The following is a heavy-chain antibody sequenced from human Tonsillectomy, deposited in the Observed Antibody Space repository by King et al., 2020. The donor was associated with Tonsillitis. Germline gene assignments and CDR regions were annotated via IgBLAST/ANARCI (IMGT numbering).Heavy chain of an antibody. CDR2: IFYIGRT. D-gene: IGHD6-13*01. Sequence: QLQESGPGLVKPSETLSLTCTVSGGSISTYYWNWIRQSPGKGLEWIGNIFYIGRTNYNPSLKSRVTISVDTSRNQFSLRLSSVTAADTAVYYCARDRIASAVSNWFDSWGQGTLVPVSS. CDR3: ARDRIASAVSNWFDS. J-gene: IGHJ5*01. CDR1: GGSISTYY. V-gene: IGHV4-59*01.